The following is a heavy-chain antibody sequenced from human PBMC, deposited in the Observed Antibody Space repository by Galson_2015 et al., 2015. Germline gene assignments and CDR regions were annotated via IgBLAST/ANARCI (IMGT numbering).Heavy chain of an antibody. CDR2: IKQDGSEK. V-gene: IGHV3-7*05. Sequence: SLRLSCAASGFTFSSYWMSWARQAPGKGLEWVANIKQDGSEKYYVDSVKGRFTISRDNAKNSLYLQMNSLRAEDTAVYYCIRQLVSSSYGMDVWGQGTTVTVSS. D-gene: IGHD6-13*01. CDR1: GFTFSSYW. CDR3: IRQLVSSSYGMDV. J-gene: IGHJ6*02.